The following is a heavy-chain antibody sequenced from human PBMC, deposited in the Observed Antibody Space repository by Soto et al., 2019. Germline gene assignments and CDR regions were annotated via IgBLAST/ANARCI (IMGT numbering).Heavy chain of an antibody. V-gene: IGHV3-21*01. D-gene: IGHD5-18*01. CDR1: GFTFSSYS. J-gene: IGHJ4*02. CDR2: ISSSSSYI. CDR3: ARDGGYSSGYGPHY. Sequence: EVQLVESGGGLVKPGGSLRLSCAASGFTFSSYSMNWVRQAPGKGLEWVSSISSSSSYIYYADSLKGRFTISRDNAKNSLYLQRNSLRAEDTAVYYCARDGGYSSGYGPHYWGQGTLVTVSS.